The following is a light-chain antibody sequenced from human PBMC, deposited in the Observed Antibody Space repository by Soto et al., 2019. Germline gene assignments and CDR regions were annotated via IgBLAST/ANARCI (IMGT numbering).Light chain of an antibody. J-gene: IGKJ5*01. V-gene: IGKV3-20*01. CDR2: GAS. Sequence: IVLTQSPGTLSLSPGERATLSCRASQSVSSSYLAWYQQKPGQAPRLLIYGASSRATGIPDRFSGGGSGTDFTLTISRLEPEDFAVYYCQQYGSSPRITFGQGTRLEIK. CDR3: QQYGSSPRIT. CDR1: QSVSSSY.